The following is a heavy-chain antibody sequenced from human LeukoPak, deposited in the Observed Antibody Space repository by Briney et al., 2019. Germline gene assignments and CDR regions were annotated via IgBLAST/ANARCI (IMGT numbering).Heavy chain of an antibody. D-gene: IGHD4-17*01. CDR1: GFTFSNYW. CDR2: IKQDGSTK. Sequence: GGSLRLSCAASGFTFSNYWMSWVRQAPGKGLEWVANIKQDGSTKYYVDSVKGRFTISRDNAKNSVYLQMNSLRAEDTAVYYCASHGDYYYYYMDVWGKGTTVTISS. CDR3: ASHGDYYYYYMDV. V-gene: IGHV3-7*01. J-gene: IGHJ6*03.